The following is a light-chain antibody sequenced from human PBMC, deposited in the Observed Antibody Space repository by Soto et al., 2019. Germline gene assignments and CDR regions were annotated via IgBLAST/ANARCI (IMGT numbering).Light chain of an antibody. CDR2: DVS. CDR3: QQYNTFWT. Sequence: DIQMTQSPSTLSASVGDRVTITCRASQTSSSWLAWYQQKPGKAPKLLIYDVSTLGSGVPSRFSGSGSGTDFTLIISSLQPDDIATYYCQQYNTFWTFGQGTKVEIK. J-gene: IGKJ1*01. V-gene: IGKV1-5*01. CDR1: QTSSSW.